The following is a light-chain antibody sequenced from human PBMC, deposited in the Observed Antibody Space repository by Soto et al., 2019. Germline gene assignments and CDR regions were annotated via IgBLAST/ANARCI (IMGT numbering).Light chain of an antibody. Sequence: DIQMTQSPSTLSASVGDRVSIACRASQRVSTWLAWYQQKPGKAPNLLIYKASTLESGVPSRFSGGGSGAEFTLTISGLQPDDSATYFCQHYESYPLPVGGGTKADSK. CDR1: QRVSTW. CDR3: QHYESYPLP. CDR2: KAS. V-gene: IGKV1-5*03. J-gene: IGKJ4*01.